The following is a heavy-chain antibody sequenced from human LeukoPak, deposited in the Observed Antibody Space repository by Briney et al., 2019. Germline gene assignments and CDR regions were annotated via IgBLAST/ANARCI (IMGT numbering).Heavy chain of an antibody. Sequence: GGSLRLSCAASGFTVSSDYMSWVRQAPGKGLEWVSVIYSGGSTYYADSVKGRFTISRDNSKNTLYLQMNSLRAEDTAVYYCARVTASYDFRSRYYYYYMDVWGKGTTVTVSS. V-gene: IGHV3-53*01. CDR3: ARVTASYDFRSRYYYYYMDV. D-gene: IGHD3-3*01. J-gene: IGHJ6*03. CDR1: GFTVSSDY. CDR2: IYSGGST.